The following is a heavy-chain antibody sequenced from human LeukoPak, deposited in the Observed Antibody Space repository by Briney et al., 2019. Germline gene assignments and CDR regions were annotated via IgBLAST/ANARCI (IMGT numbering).Heavy chain of an antibody. D-gene: IGHD3-22*01. V-gene: IGHV3-7*01. CDR3: ARDKNDCSGYYYGY. J-gene: IGHJ4*02. CDR1: GFTFSSYR. Sequence: PGGSLRLSCAASGFTFSSYRMSWVRQAPGKGLEWVANIKQDGSEKYYADSVKGRFTISRDNAKNSLYLQMNSLRAEDTAVYYCARDKNDCSGYYYGYWGQGTLVTVSS. CDR2: IKQDGSEK.